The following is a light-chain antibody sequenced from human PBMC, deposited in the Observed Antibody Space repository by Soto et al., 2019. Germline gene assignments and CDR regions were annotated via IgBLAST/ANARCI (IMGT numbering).Light chain of an antibody. CDR3: SSYAGSV. J-gene: IGLJ2*01. V-gene: IGLV2-8*01. CDR2: EVS. Sequence: QSALTQPPSASGSPGQSVTISCTGTSSDVGGYNYVSWYQQHPGKAPKLIIYEVSKRPSGVPDRFSGSKSGNTASLTVSGLQAEDEADYYCSSYAGSVSGGGTKLTVL. CDR1: SSDVGGYNY.